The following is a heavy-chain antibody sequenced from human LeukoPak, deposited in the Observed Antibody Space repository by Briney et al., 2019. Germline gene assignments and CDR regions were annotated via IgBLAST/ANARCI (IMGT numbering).Heavy chain of an antibody. J-gene: IGHJ6*02. D-gene: IGHD3-9*01. CDR2: ISAYNGNT. Sequence: GASVKVSCKASGYTFTSYGISWVRQAPGQGLEWMGWISAYNGNTNYAQKLQGRVTMTTDTSTSTAYMELRSLRSDDTAVYYCARYGRGYYDILTGYDVYVPPTLNYGMDVWGQGTTVTVSS. CDR1: GYTFTSYG. CDR3: ARYGRGYYDILTGYDVYVPPTLNYGMDV. V-gene: IGHV1-18*01.